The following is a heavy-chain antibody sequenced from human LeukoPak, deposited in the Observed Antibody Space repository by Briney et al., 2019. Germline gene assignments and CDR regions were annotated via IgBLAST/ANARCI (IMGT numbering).Heavy chain of an antibody. CDR1: GGSISSGGYS. Sequence: SETLSLTCAVSGGSISSGGYSWSWIRQPPGKGLEWIGYIYHSGSTYYNPSLKSRVTISVDRSKNQFSLKLSSVTAAATAVYYCARAADGSGSYRVPYFDYWGQGTLVTVSS. CDR2: IYHSGST. D-gene: IGHD3-10*01. V-gene: IGHV4-30-2*01. J-gene: IGHJ4*02. CDR3: ARAADGSGSYRVPYFDY.